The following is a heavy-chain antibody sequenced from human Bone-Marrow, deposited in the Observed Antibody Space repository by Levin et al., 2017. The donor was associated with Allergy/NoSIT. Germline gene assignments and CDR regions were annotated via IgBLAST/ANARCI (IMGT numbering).Heavy chain of an antibody. CDR1: GFTVSDHY. J-gene: IGHJ3*02. CDR3: ARKILGIDAFDI. D-gene: IGHD7-27*01. Sequence: GESLKISCAASGFTVSDHYMSWVRQAPGKGLEWVSVIYSDGTTYYADSVKGGFSISRNIPENTLYLQMNRLTVEDTAIYFCARKILGIDAFDIWGQGTLVTVSS. CDR2: IYSDGTT. V-gene: IGHV3-66*01.